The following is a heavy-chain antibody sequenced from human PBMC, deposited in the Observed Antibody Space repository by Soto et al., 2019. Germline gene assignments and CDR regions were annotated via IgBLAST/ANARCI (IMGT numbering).Heavy chain of an antibody. CDR1: GGSFSGYY. Sequence: SETLSLTCAVYGGSFSGYYWSWIRQPPGKGLEWIGEINHSGSTNYNPSLKSRVTISVDTSKNQFSLKLSSVTAADTAVYYCARRRGYCSSTSCSTGSRFDYWGQGTLVTVSS. CDR2: INHSGST. J-gene: IGHJ4*02. D-gene: IGHD2-2*02. V-gene: IGHV4-34*01. CDR3: ARRRGYCSSTSCSTGSRFDY.